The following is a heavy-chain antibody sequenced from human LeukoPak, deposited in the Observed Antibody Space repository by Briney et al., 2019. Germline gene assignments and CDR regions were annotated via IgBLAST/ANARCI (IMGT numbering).Heavy chain of an antibody. J-gene: IGHJ6*02. CDR1: GFTFSGYE. D-gene: IGHD5-24*01. CDR3: ARGSRDGYNWGYYYYGMDV. Sequence: PGGSLRLSCAASGFTFSGYEMNWVRQASGKGLEWVSYISSSGSTIYYADSVKGRFTISRDNAKNSLYLQMNSLRAEDTAVYYCARGSRDGYNWGYYYYGMDVWGQGTTVTVSS. CDR2: ISSSGSTI. V-gene: IGHV3-48*03.